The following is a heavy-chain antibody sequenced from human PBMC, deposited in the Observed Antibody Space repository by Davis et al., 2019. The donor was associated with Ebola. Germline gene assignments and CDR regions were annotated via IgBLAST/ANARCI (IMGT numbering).Heavy chain of an antibody. V-gene: IGHV4-59*01. Sequence: SETLSLTCIVSGGSISSYYWTWIRQPPGKGLEYIGYIHYSGSSDYNASLESRVTISVDTSKNQFSLKLSSVTSADTAVYYCARGLRPFDYWGQGALVTVSS. J-gene: IGHJ4*02. CDR1: GGSISSYY. CDR2: IHYSGSS. CDR3: ARGLRPFDY.